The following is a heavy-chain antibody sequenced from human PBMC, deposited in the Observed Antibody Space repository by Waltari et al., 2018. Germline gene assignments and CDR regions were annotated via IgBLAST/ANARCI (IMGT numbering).Heavy chain of an antibody. V-gene: IGHV1-18*01. J-gene: IGHJ4*02. CDR3: ARASIVGATGPFDY. Sequence: HVQLVQSGAEVKKPGASVKVSCKASGYTFTSYGISWVRQAPGQGLEWMGWISAYNGSTSYAQKFQGRVTMTRDTSTSTVYMELSSLRSEDTAVYYCARASIVGATGPFDYWGQGTLVTVSS. CDR1: GYTFTSYG. CDR2: ISAYNGST. D-gene: IGHD1-26*01.